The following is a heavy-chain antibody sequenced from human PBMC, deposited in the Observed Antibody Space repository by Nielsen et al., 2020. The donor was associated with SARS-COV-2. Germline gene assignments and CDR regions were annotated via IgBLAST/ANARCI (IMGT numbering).Heavy chain of an antibody. D-gene: IGHD3-22*01. CDR2: INPSGGST. J-gene: IGHJ4*02. Sequence: ASVKVSCKASGYTFTSYYMHWVRQAPGQGLEWMGIINPSGGSTSYAQKFQGRVTMTRDTSTSTVYMELSSLRSEDTAVYYCVREHFVGGLGIVVVISTILDYWGQGTLVTVSS. CDR1: GYTFTSYY. V-gene: IGHV1-46*01. CDR3: VREHFVGGLGIVVVISTILDY.